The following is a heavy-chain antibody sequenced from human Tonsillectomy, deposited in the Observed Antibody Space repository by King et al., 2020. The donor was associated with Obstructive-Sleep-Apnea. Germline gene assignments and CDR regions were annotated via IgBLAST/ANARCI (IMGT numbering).Heavy chain of an antibody. CDR1: GYSISSGYY. CDR2: IYHSGST. V-gene: IGHV4-38-2*02. Sequence: QLQESGPGLVKPSETLSLTCTVSGYSISSGYYWGWIRQPPGKGLEWIGSIYHSGSTYYNPSLKSRVTISVDTSKNQFSLKLSSVTAADTAVYYCARLSSGPDAFDIWGQGTMVTVSS. D-gene: IGHD3-22*01. CDR3: ARLSSGPDAFDI. J-gene: IGHJ3*02.